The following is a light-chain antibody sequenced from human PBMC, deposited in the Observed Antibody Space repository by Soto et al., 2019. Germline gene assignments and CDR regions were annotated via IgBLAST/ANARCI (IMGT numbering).Light chain of an antibody. Sequence: QSVLTQTHSVSGAPGQRVTISCTGSSSDIGAGYDVNWYQQLPGTAPKLLIYDNNNRPSGVPDRFSGSKSGTSASLAITGLQAEDEADYYCQSYDSSLSVVVFGGGTKLTVL. J-gene: IGLJ2*01. CDR1: SSDIGAGYD. CDR3: QSYDSSLSVVV. V-gene: IGLV1-40*01. CDR2: DNN.